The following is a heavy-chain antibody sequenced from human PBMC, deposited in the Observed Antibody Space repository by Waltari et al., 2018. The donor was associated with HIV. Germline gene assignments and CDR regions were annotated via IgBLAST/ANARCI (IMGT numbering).Heavy chain of an antibody. J-gene: IGHJ3*01. CDR2: TAPFFRV. CDR1: GGAFDTFA. D-gene: IGHD1-26*01. Sequence: QAQLVQSGAETKKPGSSVTVSCQASGGAFDTFAFTWVRQAPGQGLEWLGGTAPFFRVIYAQDFNGNVTITSNPSTRTVFLELGGLRPDDTAVYFCAKSDFTELVRGQKAFDVWGQGT. V-gene: IGHV1-69*19. CDR3: AKSDFTELVRGQKAFDV.